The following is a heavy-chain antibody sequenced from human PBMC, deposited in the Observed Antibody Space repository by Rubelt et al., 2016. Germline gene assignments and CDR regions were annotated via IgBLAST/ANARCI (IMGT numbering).Heavy chain of an antibody. CDR2: IIPIFGTA. Sequence: QVQLVQSGAEVKKPGSSVKASCKASGGTFSSYAISWVRQAPGQGLEWMGGIIPIFGTANYAQKFQGRVTITADKSTSTAYMERSSLRSNDTAGYYCARGPDNWSDRYFYYGMDIWGQGTTVTVSS. J-gene: IGHJ6*02. CDR1: GGTFSSYA. V-gene: IGHV1-69*06. CDR3: ARGPDNWSDRYFYYGMDI. D-gene: IGHD1-20*01.